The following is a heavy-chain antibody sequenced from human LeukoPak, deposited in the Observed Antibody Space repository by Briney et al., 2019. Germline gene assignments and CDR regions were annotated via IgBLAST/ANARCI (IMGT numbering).Heavy chain of an antibody. CDR2: IKQDGSEK. Sequence: GGSLRLSCAASGFTFSSYWMSWVRQAPGKGLEWVANIKQDGSEKYYVDSVKGRFTISRDNAKNSLYLQMNSLRAEDTAVYYCARDKIVGATNFDYWGQGTLVTVCS. V-gene: IGHV3-7*01. CDR1: GFTFSSYW. CDR3: ARDKIVGATNFDY. D-gene: IGHD1-26*01. J-gene: IGHJ4*02.